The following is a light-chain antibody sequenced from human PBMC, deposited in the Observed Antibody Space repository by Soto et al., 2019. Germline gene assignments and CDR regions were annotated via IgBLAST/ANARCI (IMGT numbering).Light chain of an antibody. Sequence: QSVFTQPPSVSAAPGQKVTISCSGSSSNIGNNYVSWYQHLPRTAPKLLIYDNNKRPAGVPDRFSGSKSGTSATLGITGLQTGDEADYYCGTWDSSLSAEDVFGTGTKVTVL. J-gene: IGLJ1*01. V-gene: IGLV1-51*01. CDR3: GTWDSSLSAEDV. CDR1: SSNIGNNY. CDR2: DNN.